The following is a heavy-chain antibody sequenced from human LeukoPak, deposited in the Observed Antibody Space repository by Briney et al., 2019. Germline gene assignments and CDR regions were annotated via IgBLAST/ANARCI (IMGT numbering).Heavy chain of an antibody. D-gene: IGHD5-12*01. Sequence: SETLSLTCTVSGGSISSSSYYWGWIRQPPGKGLEWIGSIYYSGSTYYNPSLKSRVTISVDTSKNQFSLKLSSVTAADTAVYYCARLARLAIDYWGQGTLVTVSS. J-gene: IGHJ4*02. CDR1: GGSISSSSYY. CDR3: ARLARLAIDY. CDR2: IYYSGST. V-gene: IGHV4-39*01.